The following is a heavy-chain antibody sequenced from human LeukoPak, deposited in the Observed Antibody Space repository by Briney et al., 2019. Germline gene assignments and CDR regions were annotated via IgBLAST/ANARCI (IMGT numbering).Heavy chain of an antibody. CDR3: ARGRGTMVRGRYFDY. D-gene: IGHD3-10*01. Sequence: SETLYLTCAVYGGSFSGYYWSWIHQPPGKGLEWIGEINHSGSTNYNPSLKSRVTISVDTSKNQFSLKLSSVTAADTAVYYCARGRGTMVRGRYFDYWGQGTLVTVSS. J-gene: IGHJ4*02. V-gene: IGHV4-34*01. CDR1: GGSFSGYY. CDR2: INHSGST.